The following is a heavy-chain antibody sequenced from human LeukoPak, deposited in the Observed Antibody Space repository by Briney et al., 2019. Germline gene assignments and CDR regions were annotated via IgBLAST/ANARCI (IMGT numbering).Heavy chain of an antibody. J-gene: IGHJ4*02. CDR3: ARELGGDYEEV. D-gene: IGHD2-21*02. CDR1: GGSISSYY. CDR2: IYKSGST. Sequence: SETLSLTCTVSGGSISSYYWSWIRQPADKGLEWIGRIYKSGSTNYNPSLKSRVTMSVDTSKNQFSLKLSSVTAADTAVYYCARELGGDYEEVWGQGTLVTVSS. V-gene: IGHV4-4*07.